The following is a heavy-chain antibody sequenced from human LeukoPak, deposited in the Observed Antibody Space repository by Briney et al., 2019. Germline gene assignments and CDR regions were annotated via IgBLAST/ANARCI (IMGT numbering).Heavy chain of an antibody. CDR2: IYYSGST. CDR1: GGSISSGGYY. D-gene: IGHD3-16*01. J-gene: IGHJ4*02. CDR3: ARATMITFGGVTMRPFDY. Sequence: SETLSLTCTVSGGSISSGGYYWSWIRQHPGKGLVWIVYIYYSGSTYYSPSLKSRVTISVDTSKNQFSLKLSSVTAADTAVYYCARATMITFGGVTMRPFDYWGQGSLVTVSS. V-gene: IGHV4-31*03.